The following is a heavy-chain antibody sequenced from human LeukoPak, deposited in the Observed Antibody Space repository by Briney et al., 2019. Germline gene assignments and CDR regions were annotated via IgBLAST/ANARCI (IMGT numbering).Heavy chain of an antibody. D-gene: IGHD1-26*01. CDR3: ARLGARVGARDY. V-gene: IGHV4-39*01. CDR1: DGSISSSSYY. J-gene: IGHJ4*02. CDR2: IYYSGST. Sequence: SETLSLTCTVSDGSISSSSYYWGWIRQPPGKGLEWIGSIYYSGSTYYNPSLKSRVTISVDTSKNQFSLKLSSVTAADTAVYYCARLGARVGARDYWGQGTLVTVSS.